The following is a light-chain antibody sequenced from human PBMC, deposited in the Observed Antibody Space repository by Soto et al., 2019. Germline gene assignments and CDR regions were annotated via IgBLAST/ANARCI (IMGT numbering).Light chain of an antibody. CDR1: QTISSW. J-gene: IGKJ1*01. V-gene: IGKV1-5*03. Sequence: DIQLTQSPSTLYASVGDRVTITCLASQTISSWLAWYQQKPGKAPNLLLYETSNLESGVPSRFSGSGSGTEFTLTISSLQPDDFATYYCQYYNDYCWTFGQGTKVEIK. CDR2: ETS. CDR3: QYYNDYCWT.